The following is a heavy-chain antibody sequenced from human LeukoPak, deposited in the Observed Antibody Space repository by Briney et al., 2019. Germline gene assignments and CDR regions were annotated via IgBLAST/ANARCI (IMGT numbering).Heavy chain of an antibody. CDR2: IKQDGSEK. CDR3: ARGKSWFDP. Sequence: QTGGSLRLSCADSGFTFSSYWMSWVRQAPGKGLEWVANIKQDGSEKYYVDSVKGRFTISRDNAKNSLYLQMNSLRAEDTAVYYCARGKSWFDPWGQGTLVTVSS. CDR1: GFTFSSYW. J-gene: IGHJ5*02. V-gene: IGHV3-7*01.